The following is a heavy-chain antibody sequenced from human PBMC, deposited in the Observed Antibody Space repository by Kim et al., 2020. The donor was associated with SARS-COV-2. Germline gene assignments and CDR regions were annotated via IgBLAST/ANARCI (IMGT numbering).Heavy chain of an antibody. CDR2: IKSKALGETT. D-gene: IGHD2-2*01. CDR3: TWDHTSNSDY. Sequence: GGSLRLSCAASGFTFSPAWMSWVRQAPGKGLEWVGRIKSKALGETTDYAAPVKGRFIISRDDSEDTVYLQMNSLTAEDTAFYYCTWDHTSNSDYWGQGTLVTVSS. V-gene: IGHV3-15*01. J-gene: IGHJ4*02. CDR1: GFTFSPAW.